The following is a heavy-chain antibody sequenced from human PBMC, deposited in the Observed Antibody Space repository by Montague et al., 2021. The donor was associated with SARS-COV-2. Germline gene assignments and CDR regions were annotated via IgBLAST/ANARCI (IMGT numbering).Heavy chain of an antibody. CDR2: IYYSGSI. V-gene: IGHV4-59*01. Sequence: SETLSLTCTVSGGSISSYYWSWIRQPPGKGLEWIGYIYYSGSINYNPSLKSRVTIFVDTSKNQFSLKLSSVTAADTAVYYCTRARSGRLFDYWGQGTLVTVSS. J-gene: IGHJ4*02. CDR1: GGSISSYY. D-gene: IGHD3-10*01. CDR3: TRARSGRLFDY.